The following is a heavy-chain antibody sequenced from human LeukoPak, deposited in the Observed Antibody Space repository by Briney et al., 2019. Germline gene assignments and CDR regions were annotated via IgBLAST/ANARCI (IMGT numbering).Heavy chain of an antibody. CDR1: GFTFSNYA. Sequence: GGSLRLSCVASGFTFSNYAMSWVRQAPGQGLEWVSTLSSSAASTYSADSVKGRFTISRDNSKNTLYLQMNSLRAEDTAVYYCAELSGSYKLDYWGQGTLVTVSS. CDR2: LSSSAAST. CDR3: AELSGSYKLDY. J-gene: IGHJ4*02. V-gene: IGHV3-23*01. D-gene: IGHD1-26*01.